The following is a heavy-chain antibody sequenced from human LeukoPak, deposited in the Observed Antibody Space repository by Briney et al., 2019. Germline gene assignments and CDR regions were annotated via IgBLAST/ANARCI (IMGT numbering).Heavy chain of an antibody. CDR3: ARRGDGYKLNDY. J-gene: IGHJ4*02. CDR1: GYSFTSYW. Sequence: GESLMISCKGSGYSFTSYWISCVRQLPGKGLEWMGRIDPSDSYTNYSPSFQGHVTISADKSISTAYLQWSSLKASDTAMYYCARRGDGYKLNDYWGQGTLVTVSS. V-gene: IGHV5-10-1*01. D-gene: IGHD5-24*01. CDR2: IDPSDSYT.